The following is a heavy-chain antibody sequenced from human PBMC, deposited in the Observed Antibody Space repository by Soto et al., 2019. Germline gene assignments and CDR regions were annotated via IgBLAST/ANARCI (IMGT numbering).Heavy chain of an antibody. CDR1: GYSFTSDW. Sequence: PGESLKISCKGSGYSFTSDWIGWVRQMPGKGLEWMGIIYPGDSDTRYSPSFQGQVTISADKSISTAYLQWSSLKASDTAMYYCARGRTYYDILTGYPQTNNWFDPWGQGTLVTGSS. V-gene: IGHV5-51*01. CDR2: IYPGDSDT. J-gene: IGHJ5*02. D-gene: IGHD3-9*01. CDR3: ARGRTYYDILTGYPQTNNWFDP.